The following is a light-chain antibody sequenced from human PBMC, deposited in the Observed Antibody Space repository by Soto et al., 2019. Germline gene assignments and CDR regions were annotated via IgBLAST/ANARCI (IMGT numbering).Light chain of an antibody. V-gene: IGKV4-1*01. Sequence: DIVMTQSPDSLPVSLGERATINCRSSQSVLYSSNNKNYLTWYQQKPGQPPKLLIYWASTREFGVPDRFSGSGSGTDFTLTISSLQAEDVAVYYCQQYYNTPYTFGQGTKLEIK. J-gene: IGKJ2*01. CDR2: WAS. CDR1: QSVLYSSNNKNY. CDR3: QQYYNTPYT.